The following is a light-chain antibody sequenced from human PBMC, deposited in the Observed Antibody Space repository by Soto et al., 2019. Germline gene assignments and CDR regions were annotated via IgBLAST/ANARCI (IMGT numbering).Light chain of an antibody. Sequence: QSLLTQPPSVSGAPGQTVTISCTGSSSNIRAGYDVPWYQQLPGTAPKLLIYGNSNRPSGVPDRFSGSKSGTSASLAITGLQAEDEADYYCQSYDSSLSGSKVFGGGTKRTVL. CDR2: GNS. CDR3: QSYDSSLSGSKV. CDR1: SSNIRAGYD. V-gene: IGLV1-40*01. J-gene: IGLJ2*01.